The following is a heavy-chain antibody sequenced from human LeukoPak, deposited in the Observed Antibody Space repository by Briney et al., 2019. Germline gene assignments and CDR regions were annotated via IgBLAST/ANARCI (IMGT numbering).Heavy chain of an antibody. CDR1: GFTFSSYA. Sequence: GGSLRLSCAASGFTFSSYAMSWVRQAPGKGLEWVSAISGSGGSTYCADSVKGRFTISRDNSKNTLYLQMNSLRAEDTAVYYCAKDRYYYDSSGYYGGFDYWGQGTLVTVSS. J-gene: IGHJ4*02. V-gene: IGHV3-23*01. CDR2: ISGSGGST. D-gene: IGHD3-22*01. CDR3: AKDRYYYDSSGYYGGFDY.